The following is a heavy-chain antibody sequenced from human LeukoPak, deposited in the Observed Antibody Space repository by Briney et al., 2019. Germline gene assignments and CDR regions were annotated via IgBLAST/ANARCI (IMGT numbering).Heavy chain of an antibody. D-gene: IGHD2-8*02. CDR2: CGTGGDT. Sequence: GGSLTLSCAASGFTFSSSAMNWVRQAPGKGLEWVSACGTGGDTYYADSVKGRFTISRDNSKNTLYLQMTSLRAEDTAVYYCAKKTPGAHPFDYWGEGTLVTVSP. CDR1: GFTFSSSA. CDR3: AKKTPGAHPFDY. V-gene: IGHV3-23*01. J-gene: IGHJ4*02.